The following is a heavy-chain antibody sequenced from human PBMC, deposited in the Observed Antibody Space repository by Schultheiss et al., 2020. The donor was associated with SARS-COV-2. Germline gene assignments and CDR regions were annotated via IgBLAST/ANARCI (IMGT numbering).Heavy chain of an antibody. V-gene: IGHV3-15*01. CDR2: IKSKTDGGTT. D-gene: IGHD3-10*01. CDR3: DTEDYGSGSYQYYFDY. CDR1: GFIFSNAW. Sequence: GGSLRLSCAASGFIFSNAWMGWVRQAPGKGLEWVGHIKSKTDGGTTDYAAPVKGRFTVSRDDSKNTLYLQMNSLRTEDTALYYCDTEDYGSGSYQYYFDYWGRGTLVTVSS. J-gene: IGHJ4*02.